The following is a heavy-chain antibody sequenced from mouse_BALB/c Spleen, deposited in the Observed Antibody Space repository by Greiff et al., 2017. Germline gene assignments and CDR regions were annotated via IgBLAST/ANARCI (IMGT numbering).Heavy chain of an antibody. CDR1: GYSFTSYW. Sequence: VQGVESGPQLVRPGASVKISCKASGYSFTSYWMHWVKQRPGQGLEWIGMIDPSDSETRLNQKFKDKATLTVDKSSSTAYMQLSSPTSEDSAVYYCARYGNYLDYWGQGTTLTVSS. CDR2: IDPSDSET. J-gene: IGHJ2*01. D-gene: IGHD2-1*01. V-gene: IGHV1S126*01. CDR3: ARYGNYLDY.